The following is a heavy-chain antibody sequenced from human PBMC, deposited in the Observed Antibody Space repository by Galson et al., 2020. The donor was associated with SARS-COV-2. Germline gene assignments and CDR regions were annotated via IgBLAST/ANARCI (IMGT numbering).Heavy chain of an antibody. V-gene: IGHV4-39*07. CDR3: ARGGGFRITPYYYYIDV. J-gene: IGHJ6*03. CDR1: GGSISSNSYY. D-gene: IGHD3-10*01. Sequence: SETLSLTCTVSGGSISSNSYYWGWIRQPPGRGLEWIGSIYYNRGTNYNPSLRSRVVISVDTSKNQFSLKLSSVTAADTAVYYCARGGGFRITPYYYYIDVWGKGTTVTVSS. CDR2: IYYNRGT.